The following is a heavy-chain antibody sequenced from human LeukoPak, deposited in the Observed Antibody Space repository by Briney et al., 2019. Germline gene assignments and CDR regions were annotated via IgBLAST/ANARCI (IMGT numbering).Heavy chain of an antibody. CDR2: ISSSSSTI. CDR1: GFTFSSYS. CDR3: ARDKKGWPLDY. Sequence: PGGSLRLSCAASGFTFSSYSMNWVRQAPGKGLEWVSYISSSSSTIYYADSVKGRFTISRDNAKNSLYLQMNSLRAEDTAVYYCARDKKGWPLDYWGQGTLVTVSS. V-gene: IGHV3-48*04. D-gene: IGHD6-19*01. J-gene: IGHJ4*02.